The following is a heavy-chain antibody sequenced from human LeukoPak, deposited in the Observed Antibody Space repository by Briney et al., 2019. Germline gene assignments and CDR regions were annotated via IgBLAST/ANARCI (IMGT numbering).Heavy chain of an antibody. CDR3: ARGRARPWASWFDP. D-gene: IGHD7-27*01. Sequence: PSETLSLTCSVSGDSIRDDYWSWIRQPPEKGLEWIGCIYYSGNTYYNPSLKSRVTISVDTSKNQFSLKLNSVTAADTAVYYCARGRARPWASWFDPWGQGTRVTVSS. J-gene: IGHJ5*02. CDR1: GDSIRDDY. CDR2: IYYSGNT. V-gene: IGHV4-59*01.